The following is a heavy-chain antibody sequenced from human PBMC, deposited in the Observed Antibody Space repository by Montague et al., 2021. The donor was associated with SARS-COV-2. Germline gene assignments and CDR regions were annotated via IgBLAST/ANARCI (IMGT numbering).Heavy chain of an antibody. CDR1: GGSITNNIDY. CDR2: IYYTGNT. V-gene: IGHV4-39*02. J-gene: IGHJ3*01. D-gene: IGHD3-22*01. CDR3: ARLKRYFDSSGSPSAFDF. Sequence: SETLSLTCTVSGGSITNNIDYWAWIRQPPGKGLEWIGSIYYTGNTYYNPSPKSRVTISVVTSKNHLTLKLSSVTAAETAVYYCARLKRYFDSSGSPSAFDFWGQGTKVTVSS.